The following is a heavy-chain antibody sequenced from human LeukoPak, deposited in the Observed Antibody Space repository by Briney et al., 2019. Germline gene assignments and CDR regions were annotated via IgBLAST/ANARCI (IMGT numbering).Heavy chain of an antibody. CDR1: GASISSHY. CDR2: IVYSGST. V-gene: IGHV4-59*11. D-gene: IGHD3-22*01. J-gene: IGHJ4*02. CDR3: ARGSSGYYSY. Sequence: SDTLSLTCTVSGASISSHYWSWIRQPPGKGLECIGYIVYSGSTNYNPSLKSRVTISVDTSKTPLSLKLSPVTAADTAVYYCARGSSGYYSYWGQGTLVTVSS.